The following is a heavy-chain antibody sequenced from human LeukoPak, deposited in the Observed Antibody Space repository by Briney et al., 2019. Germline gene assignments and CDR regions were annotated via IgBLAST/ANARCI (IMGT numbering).Heavy chain of an antibody. Sequence: GGALRLSCGASGFTFISYWMSWVRQAPGKGLEWVANIKQDGSEKYYVDSVKGRFTISRENAKNSLYLQMNSLRAEDTAVYYCARNSGTNPWGQGTLVTVSS. CDR1: GFTFISYW. CDR2: IKQDGSEK. CDR3: ARNSGTNP. V-gene: IGHV3-7*01. D-gene: IGHD1-26*01. J-gene: IGHJ5*02.